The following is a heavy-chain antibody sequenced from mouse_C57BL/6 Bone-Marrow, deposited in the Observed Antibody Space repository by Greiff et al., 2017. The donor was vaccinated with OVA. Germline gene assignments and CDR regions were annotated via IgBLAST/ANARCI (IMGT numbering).Heavy chain of an antibody. Sequence: EVQLVESGGGLVKPGGSLKLSCAASGFTFSSYAMSWVRQTPEKRLEWVATISDGGSYTYYPDNVKGRFTISRDNAKNNLYLQMSHLKSEDTAMYYCAREHPFYYDYDGYWGQGTLVTVSA. J-gene: IGHJ3*01. V-gene: IGHV5-4*01. CDR1: GFTFSSYA. CDR2: ISDGGSYT. CDR3: AREHPFYYDYDGY. D-gene: IGHD2-4*01.